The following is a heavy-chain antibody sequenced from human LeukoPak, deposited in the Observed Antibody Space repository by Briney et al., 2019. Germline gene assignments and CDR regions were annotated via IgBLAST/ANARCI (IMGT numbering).Heavy chain of an antibody. V-gene: IGHV3-30*02. CDR2: VRSGGTDN. CDR1: GFTFNNFG. J-gene: IGHJ4*02. Sequence: PGGSLRLSCAASGFTFNNFGMHWIRQAPGKGLEWVALVRSGGTDNYYADSVKGRFTISRDNSKNMVYLQTNSLRVEDTAVYYCAKDRDDYGDDCWGQGILVTVST. CDR3: AKDRDDYGDDC. D-gene: IGHD4-17*01.